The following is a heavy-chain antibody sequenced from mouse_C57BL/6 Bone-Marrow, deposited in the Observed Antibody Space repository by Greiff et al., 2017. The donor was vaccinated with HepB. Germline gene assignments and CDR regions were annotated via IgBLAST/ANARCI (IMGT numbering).Heavy chain of an antibody. D-gene: IGHD1-1*01. J-gene: IGHJ4*01. Sequence: VQLQQSGAELVRPGASVKLSCTASGFNIKDDYMHWVKQRPEQGLEWIGWIDPENGDTEYASKCQGKATITADTSSNTAYLQLSSLTSEDTAVYYCTTWGDGYAMDYWGQGTSVTVSS. CDR2: IDPENGDT. V-gene: IGHV14-4*01. CDR3: TTWGDGYAMDY. CDR1: GFNIKDDY.